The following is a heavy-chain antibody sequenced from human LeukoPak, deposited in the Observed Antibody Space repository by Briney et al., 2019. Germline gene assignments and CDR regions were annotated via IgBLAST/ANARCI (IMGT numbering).Heavy chain of an antibody. D-gene: IGHD3-10*01. CDR1: GGSISSSTYY. J-gene: IGHJ5*02. Sequence: SETLSLTCTVSGGSISSSTYYWGWIRQPPGKGLEWIGSIYNSGSTYYNPSLKSRVTISVDTSKNQFSLRLSSVTAADTAVYYCATHRFGGGFDPWGQGTLVTVSS. CDR3: ATHRFGGGFDP. V-gene: IGHV4-39*01. CDR2: IYNSGST.